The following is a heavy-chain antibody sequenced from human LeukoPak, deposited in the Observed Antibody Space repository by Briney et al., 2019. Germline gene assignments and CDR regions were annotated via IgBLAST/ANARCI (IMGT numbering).Heavy chain of an antibody. CDR3: ARDSSITFGGVMGDAFDI. D-gene: IGHD3-16*01. CDR2: ISAYNGNT. J-gene: IGHJ3*02. V-gene: IGHV1-18*01. Sequence: ASVKVSCKASGYTFTSYGISWVRQAPGQGLEWMGWISAYNGNTNYAQKLQGRVTMTTGTSTSTAYMELRSLRSDDTAVYYCARDSSITFGGVMGDAFDIWGQGTMVTVSS. CDR1: GYTFTSYG.